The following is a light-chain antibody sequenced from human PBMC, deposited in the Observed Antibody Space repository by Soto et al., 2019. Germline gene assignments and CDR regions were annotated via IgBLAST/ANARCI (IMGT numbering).Light chain of an antibody. CDR3: QQSYSTPPFT. V-gene: IGKV1-39*01. CDR2: AAS. CDR1: QSISSY. J-gene: IGKJ3*01. Sequence: DIQMTQSPSSLSASVGDRVTITCRASQSISSYVNWYQQKPGKAPKLLIYAASSLQSGVPSRFSGSGSGTNFTPTISSLRREDFAAYYCQQSYSTPPFTFGPGTKVDIK.